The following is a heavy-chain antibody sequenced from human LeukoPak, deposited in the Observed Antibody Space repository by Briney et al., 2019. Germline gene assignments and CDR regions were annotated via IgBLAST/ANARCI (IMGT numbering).Heavy chain of an antibody. J-gene: IGHJ3*02. D-gene: IGHD6-19*01. Sequence: GGSQRLSCAASGFTVSSNYMSWVRQSPGKGLEWVSVIYSGGSTYYADSVKGRFTISRDNSKNTLYLQMNSLRAEDTAVYYCARDLAVAGIYDAFDIWGQGTMVTVSS. CDR2: IYSGGST. CDR1: GFTVSSNY. V-gene: IGHV3-53*01. CDR3: ARDLAVAGIYDAFDI.